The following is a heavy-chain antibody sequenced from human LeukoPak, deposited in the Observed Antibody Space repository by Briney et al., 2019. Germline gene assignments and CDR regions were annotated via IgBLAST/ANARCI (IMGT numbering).Heavy chain of an antibody. J-gene: IGHJ4*02. CDR3: AKDRRRYGGTSFDS. Sequence: PGGSLRLSCAASGFSFSNYGMSWVRQAPGEGLEWVSAISDSTWYADTVKRPFTISRYSSPNTVSLQMNSLRAEDTTVYYCAKDRRRYGGTSFDSWGQGTLVTVSS. V-gene: IGHV3-23*01. CDR1: GFSFSNYG. D-gene: IGHD4-23*01. CDR2: ISDST.